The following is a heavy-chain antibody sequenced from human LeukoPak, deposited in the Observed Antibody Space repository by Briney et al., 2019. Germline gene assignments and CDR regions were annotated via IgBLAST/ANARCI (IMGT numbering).Heavy chain of an antibody. CDR1: GFTFYTYA. D-gene: IGHD2-2*01. Sequence: GGSLRLSCAASGFTFYTYAMSWVRQAPGKGLGWVSSISGSGGSTYYADSVKGRFTISRDNSKNTLSLQMSSLRAEDTAVYFCAKDAGYCSSITCDLDYWGQGTLVTVSS. CDR2: ISGSGGST. J-gene: IGHJ4*02. V-gene: IGHV3-23*01. CDR3: AKDAGYCSSITCDLDY.